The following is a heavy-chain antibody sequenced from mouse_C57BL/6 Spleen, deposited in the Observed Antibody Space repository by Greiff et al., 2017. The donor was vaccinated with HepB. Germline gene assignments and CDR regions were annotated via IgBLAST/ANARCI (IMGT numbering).Heavy chain of an antibody. CDR1: GFNIKDYY. Sequence: EVKLQESGAELVKPGASVKLSCTASGFNIKDYYMHWVKQRTEQGLEWIGRIDPEDGDTKYAPKFQGKATITADTSSNTAYLQLSSLTSEDTAVYYCARGRRLWYFDVWGTGTTVTVSS. D-gene: IGHD1-2*01. CDR3: ARGRRLWYFDV. J-gene: IGHJ1*03. V-gene: IGHV14-2*01. CDR2: IDPEDGDT.